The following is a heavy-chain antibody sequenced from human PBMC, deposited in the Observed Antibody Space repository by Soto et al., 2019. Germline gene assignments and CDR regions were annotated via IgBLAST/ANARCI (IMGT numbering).Heavy chain of an antibody. CDR1: GGTISSYY. Sequence: SETLSLTCTVSGGTISSYYWSWIRQTPGKGLEWIGYIYYSGSTNYNPSLKSRVTISVDTSKNQFSLKLSSVTAADTAVYYCAREYSSGWSFQFDYWGQGTLVTVSS. V-gene: IGHV4-59*01. D-gene: IGHD6-19*01. CDR3: AREYSSGWSFQFDY. J-gene: IGHJ4*02. CDR2: IYYSGST.